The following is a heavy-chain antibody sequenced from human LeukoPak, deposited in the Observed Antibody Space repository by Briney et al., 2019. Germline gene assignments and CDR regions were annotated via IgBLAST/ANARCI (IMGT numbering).Heavy chain of an antibody. CDR3: ARQGGSGEIDY. J-gene: IGHJ4*02. CDR1: GGFISIFY. D-gene: IGHD3-10*01. V-gene: IGHV4-59*08. Sequence: SETLSLTCTVSGGFISIFYWSWLRQPPGGGREGMGYIYYSGSTNYNPSLKSRVTISVDTSKNQFSLKLSSVTAGDTAVYYCARQGGSGEIDYWGQGTLVTVSS. CDR2: IYYSGST.